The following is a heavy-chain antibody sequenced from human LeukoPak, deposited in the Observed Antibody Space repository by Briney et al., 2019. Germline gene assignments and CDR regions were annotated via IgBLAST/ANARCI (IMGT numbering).Heavy chain of an antibody. Sequence: ASVKVSCKASGYTFTSYYMHWVRQAPGQGLEWMGIINPSGGSTSYAQKFQGRVTMTRDTSTSAVYMELSSLRSEDTAVYYCARGPGYDSSGYYYLSYWGQGTLVTVSS. CDR3: ARGPGYDSSGYYYLSY. V-gene: IGHV1-46*01. J-gene: IGHJ4*02. D-gene: IGHD3-22*01. CDR1: GYTFTSYY. CDR2: INPSGGST.